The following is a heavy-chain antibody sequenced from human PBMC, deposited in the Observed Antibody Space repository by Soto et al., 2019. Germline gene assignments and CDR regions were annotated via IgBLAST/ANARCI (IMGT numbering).Heavy chain of an antibody. CDR2: IYSSGST. V-gene: IGHV4-39*01. CDR1: SDSVSSSSYT. CDR3: ASRGAAAGAFDI. J-gene: IGHJ3*02. Sequence: SETLSLTCTLSSDSVSSSSYTWGWIRQPPGKEPKWSGSIYSSGSTYYNQSLNSRVTISVETSKNQFSLKLSFVTAADTAVYYCASRGAAAGAFDIWGQGTMVT. D-gene: IGHD6-13*01.